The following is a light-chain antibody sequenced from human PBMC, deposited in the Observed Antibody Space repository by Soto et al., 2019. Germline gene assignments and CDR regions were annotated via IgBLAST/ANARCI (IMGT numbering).Light chain of an antibody. CDR3: HQTYSTNT. Sequence: DIQMTQSPSSLSASVGDRVTVTCRASQGIGRYLNWYQQKPGKAPKLLIYTASSLQSGVPSRFTGSGSGTAFTLSISSLQREDFPTYFCHQTYSTNTFGQGTKLEIK. CDR2: TAS. CDR1: QGIGRY. J-gene: IGKJ2*01. V-gene: IGKV1-39*01.